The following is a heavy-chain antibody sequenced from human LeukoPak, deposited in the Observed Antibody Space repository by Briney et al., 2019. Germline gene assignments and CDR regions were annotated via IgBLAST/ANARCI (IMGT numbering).Heavy chain of an antibody. Sequence: ASVKVSCKASGYTFTRYDINWVRQATGQGLEWMGWMNPNSGNTGYAQKFQGRVTITRNTSISTAYMELSSLRSEDTAVYYCARGARAWGSSGYYYWGQGTLVTVSS. D-gene: IGHD3-22*01. CDR1: GYTFTRYD. V-gene: IGHV1-8*03. J-gene: IGHJ4*02. CDR2: MNPNSGNT. CDR3: ARGARAWGSSGYYY.